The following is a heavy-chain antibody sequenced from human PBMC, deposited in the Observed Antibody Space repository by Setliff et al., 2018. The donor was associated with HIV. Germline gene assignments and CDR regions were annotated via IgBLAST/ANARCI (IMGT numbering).Heavy chain of an antibody. CDR1: GDFVSSDRAA. CDR3: ARVFRNLPDY. V-gene: IGHV6-1*01. Sequence: TSQTLSLTCAISGDFVSSDRAAWNWIRQSPSRGLEWLGRTYYNSRWNSDYAASVESRITITSDTSKNQLSLHLTSATTEDTAVYYCARVFRNLPDYWGQGTLVTVSS. J-gene: IGHJ4*02. CDR2: TYYNSRWNS. D-gene: IGHD1-1*01.